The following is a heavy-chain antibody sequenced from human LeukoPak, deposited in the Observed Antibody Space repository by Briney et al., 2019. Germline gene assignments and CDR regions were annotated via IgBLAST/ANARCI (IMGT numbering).Heavy chain of an antibody. Sequence: SVKVSCKASGGTFSSYAISWVRQAPGQGLEWMGGTIPIFGTANYAQKFQGRVTITTDESTSTAYMELSSLRSEDTAVYYCARTMVRGVIVGFDYWGQGTLVTVSS. CDR3: ARTMVRGVIVGFDY. CDR1: GGTFSSYA. V-gene: IGHV1-69*05. CDR2: TIPIFGTA. J-gene: IGHJ4*02. D-gene: IGHD3-10*01.